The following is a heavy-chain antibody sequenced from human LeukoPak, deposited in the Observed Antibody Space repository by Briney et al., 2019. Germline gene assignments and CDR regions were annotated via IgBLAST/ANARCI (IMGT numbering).Heavy chain of an antibody. CDR2: MNPNSGNT. V-gene: IGHV1-8*01. J-gene: IGHJ6*03. Sequence: GASVKVSCKASGYTFTSYDINWVRQATGQGLEWMGWMNPNSGNTGYAQKFQGRVTMTRNTSISTAYMELSSLRSEDTAVYYCARAVAVAGRRYKGTLYYMDVWGKGTTVTISS. CDR1: GYTFTSYD. CDR3: ARAVAVAGRRYKGTLYYMDV. D-gene: IGHD6-19*01.